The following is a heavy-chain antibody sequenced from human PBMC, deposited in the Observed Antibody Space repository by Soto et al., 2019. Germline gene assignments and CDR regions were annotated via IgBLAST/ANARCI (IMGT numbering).Heavy chain of an antibody. CDR2: ISAYSGST. J-gene: IGHJ4*02. V-gene: IGHV1-18*01. CDR3: TRDRLTLTTSLIFDY. D-gene: IGHD4-4*01. CDR1: GYTFTNYG. Sequence: ASVKVSCKASGYTFTNYGIAWVRQAPGQGLEWMGWISAYSGSTDYAPKLQGRVTMTKDTSTSTVYMELRDLRSDDTAVYYCTRDRLTLTTSLIFDYWGQGTFVTVSS.